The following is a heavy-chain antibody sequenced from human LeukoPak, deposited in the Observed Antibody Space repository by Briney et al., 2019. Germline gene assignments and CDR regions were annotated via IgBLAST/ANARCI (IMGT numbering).Heavy chain of an antibody. CDR3: AKSGGMVRGVIRAFDI. CDR1: GFTFSSYA. D-gene: IGHD3-10*01. J-gene: IGHJ3*02. Sequence: GGSLRLSCAASGFTFSSYAMSWVRQAPGKGLEWVSAISGSGGSTHYADSVKGRFTISRDNSKNTLYLQMNSLRAEDTAVYYCAKSGGMVRGVIRAFDIWGQGTMVTVSS. CDR2: ISGSGGST. V-gene: IGHV3-23*01.